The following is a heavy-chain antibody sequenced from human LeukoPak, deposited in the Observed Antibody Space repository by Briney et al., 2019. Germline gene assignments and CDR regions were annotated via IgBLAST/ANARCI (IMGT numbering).Heavy chain of an antibody. CDR2: ISSSSSYI. D-gene: IGHD4-17*01. V-gene: IGHV3-21*01. J-gene: IGHJ4*02. CDR1: GFTFSSYS. CDR3: AKDYLPYGDYLPLDY. Sequence: PGGSLRLSCAASGFTFSSYSMNWVRQAPGKGLEWVSSISSSSSYIYYADSVKGRFTISRDNAKNSLYLQMNSLRAEDTAVYYCAKDYLPYGDYLPLDYWGQGALVTVSS.